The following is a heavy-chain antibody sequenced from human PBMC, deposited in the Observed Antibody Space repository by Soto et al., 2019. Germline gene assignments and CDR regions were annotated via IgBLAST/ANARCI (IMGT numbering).Heavy chain of an antibody. D-gene: IGHD6-13*01. CDR3: AKDPSSSLDGMDV. V-gene: IGHV3-33*06. Sequence: GGSLRLSCAASGFKFAIYGMHWVRQAPGKGLEWVAVVWYDGSNKYYADSVKGRFTISRDNSKSTLYLQLNSLRAEDTAVYYCAKDPSSSLDGMDVWGQGTTVTVSS. J-gene: IGHJ6*02. CDR2: VWYDGSNK. CDR1: GFKFAIYG.